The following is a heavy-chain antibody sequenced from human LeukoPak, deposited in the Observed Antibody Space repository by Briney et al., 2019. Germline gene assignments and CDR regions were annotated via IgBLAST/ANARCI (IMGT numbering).Heavy chain of an antibody. CDR3: ARERHGHPFDS. J-gene: IGHJ4*02. CDR2: IYYSGST. CDR1: GGSISNYY. D-gene: IGHD6-25*01. Sequence: KPSETLSLTCTVSGGSISNYYWSWIRQPPGKGLEWIGYIYYSGSTNYNPSLKSRVTISVDTSKNQFSLKLRSVTAADTAVYYCARERHGHPFDSWGQGALVTVSS. V-gene: IGHV4-59*01.